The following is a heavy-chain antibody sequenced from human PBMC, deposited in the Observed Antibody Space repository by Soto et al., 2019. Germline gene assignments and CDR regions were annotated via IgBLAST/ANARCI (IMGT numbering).Heavy chain of an antibody. CDR3: ARDTRLYFSGGSCYSYYFYGRDV. D-gene: IGHD2-15*01. CDR1: GFTVSSNF. Sequence: PGGSLRLSCSASGFTVSSNFMSWVRQAPGKGLEWVSVIYSGGSTYYADSVKGRFTISRDNSKNTLYLQMNSLRAEDTAVYYCARDTRLYFSGGSCYSYYFYGRDVRRQGTTVTVS. V-gene: IGHV3-53*01. J-gene: IGHJ6*02. CDR2: IYSGGST.